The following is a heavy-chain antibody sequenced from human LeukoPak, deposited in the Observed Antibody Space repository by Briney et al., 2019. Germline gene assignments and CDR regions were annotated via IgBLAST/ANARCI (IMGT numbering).Heavy chain of an antibody. V-gene: IGHV5-51*01. CDR3: ARVGYSYGTENLDY. Sequence: GESLKISCKGSAYTFTSYWIAWVRQMPGKGLEWMGIIYPGDSDTRYSPSFQGQVSISADKSISTAYLQWSSLKASDTAMYYCARVGYSYGTENLDYWGQGTLVTVSS. D-gene: IGHD5-18*01. J-gene: IGHJ4*02. CDR1: AYTFTSYW. CDR2: IYPGDSDT.